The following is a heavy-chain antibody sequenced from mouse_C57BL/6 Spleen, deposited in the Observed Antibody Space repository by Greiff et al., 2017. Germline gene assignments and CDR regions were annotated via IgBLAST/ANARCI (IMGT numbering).Heavy chain of an antibody. D-gene: IGHD1-2*01. CDR1: GYTFTDYY. CDR2: INPNNGGT. V-gene: IGHV1-26*01. J-gene: IGHJ3*01. CDR3: ASPHYYGPFAY. Sequence: EVQLQQSGPELVKPGASVKISCKASGYTFTDYYMNWVKQSHGKSLEWIGDINPNNGGTSYNQKFKGKATLTVDKSSSTAYMELRSLTSEDSAVYYCASPHYYGPFAYWGQGTLVTVSA.